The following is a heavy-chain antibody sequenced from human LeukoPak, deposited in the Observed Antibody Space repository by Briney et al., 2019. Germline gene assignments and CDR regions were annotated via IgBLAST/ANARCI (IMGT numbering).Heavy chain of an antibody. J-gene: IGHJ2*01. CDR3: ATLSRNPKPSMLYFDL. CDR2: ISTYNGNT. V-gene: IGHV1-18*01. D-gene: IGHD3-10*02. Sequence: ASVKVSCKASGYTFTSHGISWVRQAPGQGLEWMGWISTYNGNTNYAQKLQGRVTMTTDTSTSTAYMELRSLRSDDTAVYYCATLSRNPKPSMLYFDLWGRGTLVTVSS. CDR1: GYTFTSHG.